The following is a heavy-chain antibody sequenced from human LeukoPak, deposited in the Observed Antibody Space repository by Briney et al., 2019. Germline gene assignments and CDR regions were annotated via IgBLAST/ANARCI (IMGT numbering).Heavy chain of an antibody. J-gene: IGHJ3*02. CDR3: ARARDSSSWADAFDI. V-gene: IGHV3-21*01. D-gene: IGHD6-13*01. CDR2: ISSSSRYI. CDR1: GFTFSSYS. Sequence: GGSVRLSCAASGFTFSSYSMNWVRQAPGKGLEWVSSISSSSRYIYYADSMKGRFTISRDNAKTSLYLQMNSLRAEDTAVYYCARARDSSSWADAFDIWGQGTMVTVSS.